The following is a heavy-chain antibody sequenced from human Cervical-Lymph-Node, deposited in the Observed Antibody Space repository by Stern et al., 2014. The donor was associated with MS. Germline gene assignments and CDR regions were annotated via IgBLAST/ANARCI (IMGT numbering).Heavy chain of an antibody. CDR3: VRDHDYYGMDV. CDR1: GGSIRSGGFY. J-gene: IGHJ6*02. CDR2: MYATGGS. Sequence: QVQLQESGPRLVKPSQTLSLTCTVSGGSIRSGGFYCTWVRQPAGKGPEWIGRMYATGGSTYNPSLQSRATIAVDTSKNQFSRTLRSVTAADTAIYYCVRDHDYYGMDVWGQGTTVTVSS. V-gene: IGHV4-61*02.